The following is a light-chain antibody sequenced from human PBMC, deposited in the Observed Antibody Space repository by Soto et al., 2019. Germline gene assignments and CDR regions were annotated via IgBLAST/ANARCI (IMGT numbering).Light chain of an antibody. Sequence: EVVMTQSPATLSVSPGERATLSCRASQSLSINLAWYQQKPGQAPRLLIYGASTRATAVPARFSGGGPGTEFTLTISSLQSEDFAVYYCQQYNIWPPWTFGQGTKVDIK. V-gene: IGKV3-15*01. CDR2: GAS. CDR3: QQYNIWPPWT. CDR1: QSLSIN. J-gene: IGKJ1*01.